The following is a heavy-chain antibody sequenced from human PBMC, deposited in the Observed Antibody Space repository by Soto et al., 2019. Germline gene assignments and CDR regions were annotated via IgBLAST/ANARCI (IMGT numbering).Heavy chain of an antibody. CDR1: GGSFSGYY. D-gene: IGHD4-17*01. V-gene: IGHV4-34*01. J-gene: IGHJ4*02. Sequence: QVQLQQWGAGLLKPSETLSLTCAVYGGSFSGYYWSWIRQPPGKGLEWIGEINHSGSTNYNPSLKSRVTISVDTSKNQFSLKLSSVTAADTAVYYCARVYGDYGVIDYWGQGTLVTVSS. CDR3: ARVYGDYGVIDY. CDR2: INHSGST.